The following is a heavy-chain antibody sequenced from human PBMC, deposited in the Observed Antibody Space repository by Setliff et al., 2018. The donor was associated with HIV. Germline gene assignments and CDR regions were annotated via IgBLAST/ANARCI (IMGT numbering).Heavy chain of an antibody. Sequence: GGSLRLSCAASGFTFSSYWMHWVRPAPGKGLVWVSHINSDGSSTTYADSVMGRFTISRDNAKNTLYLQMNSLRAEDTAVYYCARDDCSSISCNGKSGFQHWGQGTLVTVSS. CDR1: GFTFSSYW. J-gene: IGHJ1*01. V-gene: IGHV3-74*03. CDR2: INSDGSST. CDR3: ARDDCSSISCNGKSGFQH. D-gene: IGHD2-2*01.